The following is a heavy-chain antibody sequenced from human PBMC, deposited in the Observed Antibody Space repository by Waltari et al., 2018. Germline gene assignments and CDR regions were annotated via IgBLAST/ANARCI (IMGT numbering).Heavy chain of an antibody. D-gene: IGHD6-19*01. CDR2: IWYDGSNK. V-gene: IGHV3-33*01. CDR3: AREEWGVAGTGETFDY. Sequence: QVQLVESGGGVVQPGRSLRLSCAASGFTFSSNGMHWVRQAPGKGLEWVAVIWYDGSNKYYADSVKGRFTISRDNSKNTLYLQMNSLRAEDTAVYYCAREEWGVAGTGETFDYWGQGTLVTVSS. J-gene: IGHJ4*02. CDR1: GFTFSSNG.